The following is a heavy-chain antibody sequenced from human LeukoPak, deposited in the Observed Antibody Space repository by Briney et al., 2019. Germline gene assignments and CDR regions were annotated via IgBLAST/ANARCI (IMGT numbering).Heavy chain of an antibody. Sequence: SETLSLTCAVYGGSFSGYYWTWIRQSPGRGLEWIGEINHNGRTNYNPSLESRVTISVDTAKNQFSLKLRSVTAADTAVYYCDTGGVVLDEDAFDIWGQGTMVIVSS. CDR2: INHNGRT. CDR3: DTGGVVLDEDAFDI. V-gene: IGHV4-34*01. J-gene: IGHJ3*02. CDR1: GGSFSGYY. D-gene: IGHD2-8*02.